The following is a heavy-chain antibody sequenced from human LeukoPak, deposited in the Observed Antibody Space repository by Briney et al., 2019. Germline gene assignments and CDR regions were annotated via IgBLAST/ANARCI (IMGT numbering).Heavy chain of an antibody. D-gene: IGHD3-9*01. CDR3: AKDPLTLRYFDWLLSPDRNYFDY. CDR1: GFTFSSYA. J-gene: IGHJ4*02. Sequence: PGGCLRLYCAASGFTFSSYAMSWVRQAPGKGLEWVSAIYDMSESTYYADSVKGRLTISRDNSKNMLYLQMNSLRAEDTAVYYCAKDPLTLRYFDWLLSPDRNYFDYWGQGTLVTVSS. CDR2: IYDMSEST. V-gene: IGHV3-23*01.